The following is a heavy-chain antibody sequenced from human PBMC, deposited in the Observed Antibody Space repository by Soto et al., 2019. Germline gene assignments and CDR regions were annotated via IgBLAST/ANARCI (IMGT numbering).Heavy chain of an antibody. CDR3: GRDASLQAFDY. CDR1: GFTFNSYS. V-gene: IGHV3-21*01. Sequence: EVQLVESGGGLVKPGGSLRLSCAASGFTFNSYSMNWVRQAPGKGLEWVSSISSDSTSTSYADSVKGRFTISRDHAKNSLYLQMNSLRAEDTAVYYCGRDASLQAFDYWGQGSLVTVSS. CDR2: ISSDSTST. J-gene: IGHJ4*02.